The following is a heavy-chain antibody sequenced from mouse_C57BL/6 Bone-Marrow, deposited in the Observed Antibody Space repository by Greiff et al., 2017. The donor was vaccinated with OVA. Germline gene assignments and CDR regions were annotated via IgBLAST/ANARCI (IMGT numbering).Heavy chain of an antibody. CDR3: ARGRGLELFFYYFDY. V-gene: IGHV1-81*01. CDR1: GYTFTSYG. CDR2: IYPRSGNT. J-gene: IGHJ2*01. Sequence: VQLQQSGAELARPGASVKLSCKASGYTFTSYGISWVKQRTGQGLEWIGAIYPRSGNTYYNAQFKGKATLTADKSSSTAYMGLRSLTSEDSAVYFCARGRGLELFFYYFDYWGQGTTLTVSS. D-gene: IGHD1-1*01.